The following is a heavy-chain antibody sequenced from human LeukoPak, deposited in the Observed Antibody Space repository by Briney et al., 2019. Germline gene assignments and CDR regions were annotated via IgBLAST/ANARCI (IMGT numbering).Heavy chain of an antibody. CDR3: ARSHRTLKLLLPTDY. CDR1: GYIFSLYG. J-gene: IGHJ4*02. V-gene: IGHV1-18*01. D-gene: IGHD3-22*01. Sequence: AASVKVSCKASGYIFSLYGISWVRQPPGPGLEWMGWISADTGDTNYAQNIQDRVTITTHTPTNTAYMELRSLTSDDTAVYYCARSHRTLKLLLPTDYWGQGTLVTVSS. CDR2: ISADTGDT.